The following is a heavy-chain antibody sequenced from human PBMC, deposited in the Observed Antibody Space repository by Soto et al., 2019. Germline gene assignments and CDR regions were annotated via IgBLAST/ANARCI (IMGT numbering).Heavy chain of an antibody. CDR3: ARHEAGNYYGSGSSY. Sequence: SETLSLTCTVSGGSISSYYWSWIRQPPGKGLEWIGYIYYSGSTNYNPSLKSRVTISVDTSKNQFSLKLSSVTAADTAVYYCARHEAGNYYGSGSSYWGQGTLITVSS. J-gene: IGHJ4*02. CDR2: IYYSGST. CDR1: GGSISSYY. V-gene: IGHV4-59*08. D-gene: IGHD3-10*01.